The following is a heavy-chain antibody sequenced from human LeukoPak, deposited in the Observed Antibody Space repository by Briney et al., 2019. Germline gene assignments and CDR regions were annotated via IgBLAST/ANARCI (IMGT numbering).Heavy chain of an antibody. V-gene: IGHV3-48*02. D-gene: IGHD4-23*01. J-gene: IGHJ4*02. CDR1: GFTFSSYW. Sequence: QTGGSLRLSCAASGFTFSSYWMNWVRQAPGKGLEWVSYISTGSSTTYYADSVKGRFTISRDNVENSLYLQMNSLRDEDTAVYYCARVAAGYSVNYFDYWGQGTLVTVSS. CDR2: ISTGSSTT. CDR3: ARVAAGYSVNYFDY.